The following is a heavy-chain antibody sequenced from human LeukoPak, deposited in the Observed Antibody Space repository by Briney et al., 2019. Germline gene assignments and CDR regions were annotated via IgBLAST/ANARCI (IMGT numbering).Heavy chain of an antibody. CDR1: GFTFSSYS. Sequence: GGSLRLSCAASGFTFSSYSMNWFRQAPGKGLEWVSSISSSSSYIYYADSVKGRFTISRDNAKNSLYLQMNSLRAEDTAVYYCARVGMVRGVIIMSFDYWGQGTLVTVSS. CDR2: ISSSSSYI. CDR3: ARVGMVRGVIIMSFDY. J-gene: IGHJ4*02. D-gene: IGHD3-10*01. V-gene: IGHV3-21*01.